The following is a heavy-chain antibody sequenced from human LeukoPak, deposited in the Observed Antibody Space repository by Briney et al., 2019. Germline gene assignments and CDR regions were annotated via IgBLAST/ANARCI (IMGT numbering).Heavy chain of an antibody. Sequence: GSGPTLVNPTQTLTLTFTFSGFSLSTSGVGVGWIRQPPGKALEWLALIYWDDDKRYSPSLKSRLTITKDTSKNQVVLTMTNMDPVDTATYYCAHRPWDYDIHLTEDAFDIWGQGTMVTVSS. V-gene: IGHV2-5*02. CDR3: AHRPWDYDIHLTEDAFDI. D-gene: IGHD3-9*01. CDR2: IYWDDDK. J-gene: IGHJ3*02. CDR1: GFSLSTSGVG.